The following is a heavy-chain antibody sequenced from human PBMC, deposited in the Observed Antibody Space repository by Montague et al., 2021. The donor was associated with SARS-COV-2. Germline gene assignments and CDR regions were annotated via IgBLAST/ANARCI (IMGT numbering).Heavy chain of an antibody. Sequence: SETLSLTCVVSGGSISSYYWSWIRQPPGKGLEWIGRIYYSGRTNHNPSLNSRVTISVDTSRNHLSLKLTSVTAADTAVYYCARYSRSSGCGYWYHCLDDWGQGTLVTVSS. J-gene: IGHJ4*02. D-gene: IGHD1-26*01. CDR3: ARYSRSSGCGYWYHCLDD. V-gene: IGHV4-59*12. CDR2: IYYSGRT. CDR1: GGSISSYY.